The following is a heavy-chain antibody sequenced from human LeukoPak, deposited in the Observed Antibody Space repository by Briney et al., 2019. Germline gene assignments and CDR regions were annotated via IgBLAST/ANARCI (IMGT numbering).Heavy chain of an antibody. CDR1: GGSFSGYY. CDR2: INHSGST. Sequence: SETLSLTCAVYGGSFSGYYWSWIRQPPGKGLEWIGEINHSGSTNYNPSLKSRVTISVDTSKNQFSLKLSSVTAADTAVYYCATGSGYYYYYSMDVWGQGTTVTVSS. J-gene: IGHJ6*02. CDR3: ATGSGYYYYYSMDV. D-gene: IGHD3-3*01. V-gene: IGHV4-34*01.